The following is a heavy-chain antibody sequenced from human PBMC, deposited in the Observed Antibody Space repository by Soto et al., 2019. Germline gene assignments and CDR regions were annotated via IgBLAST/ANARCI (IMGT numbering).Heavy chain of an antibody. Sequence: TVSGNCVVPGGRISSDGYYWSWIRQHPGKGLEWIGYIYYSGSTYYNPSLKSRVTISVDTSKNQFSLKLSSVTAAGTAVYYCARGSDYYESSDLGYWGQGTLVTVSS. CDR2: IYYSGST. D-gene: IGHD3-22*01. CDR3: ARGSDYYESSDLGY. J-gene: IGHJ4*02. CDR1: GGRISSDGYY. V-gene: IGHV4-31*11.